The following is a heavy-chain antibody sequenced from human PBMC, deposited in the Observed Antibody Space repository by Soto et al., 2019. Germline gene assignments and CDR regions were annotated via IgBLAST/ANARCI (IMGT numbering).Heavy chain of an antibody. Sequence: GGSLRLSCAASGFTFSSYAMSWVRQAPGKGLEWVSAISGSGGSTYYADSVKGRFTISRDNSKNTLYLQMNSLRAEDTAVYYCAKVGGFPGAIYYFDHWGQGTLVTVSS. J-gene: IGHJ4*02. CDR3: AKVGGFPGAIYYFDH. CDR1: GFTFSSYA. D-gene: IGHD6-25*01. V-gene: IGHV3-23*01. CDR2: ISGSGGST.